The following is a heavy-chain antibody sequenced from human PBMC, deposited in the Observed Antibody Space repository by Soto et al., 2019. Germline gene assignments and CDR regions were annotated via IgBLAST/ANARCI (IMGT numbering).Heavy chain of an antibody. V-gene: IGHV3-30*18. D-gene: IGHD4-17*01. J-gene: IGHJ4*02. CDR3: AKDLLPNTVTTFGS. CDR1: GFTFDSHG. CDR2: ISSDGNNK. Sequence: QVQLVESGGGAVQPGRSLRLSCAASGFTFDSHGMHWVRQAPGKGLEWVAVISSDGNNKYYADSVKGRFTISRDNFNNILYLQMSSLRAEDTAVYYCAKDLLPNTVTTFGSWGKGTLVTVSS.